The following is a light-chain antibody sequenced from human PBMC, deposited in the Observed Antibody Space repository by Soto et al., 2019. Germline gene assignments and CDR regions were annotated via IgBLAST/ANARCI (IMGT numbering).Light chain of an antibody. Sequence: DIQMTQSPSTLSASVGDRVTITCRASQSISRSLAWYQQKPGKSPSLLIYDASSLEGGVPSRFSGSGFGTEFTLTISNLRPADLATYSGQQYSDFLISFGPGTTVDCK. CDR3: QQYSDFLIS. CDR1: QSISRS. CDR2: DAS. J-gene: IGKJ3*01. V-gene: IGKV1-5*01.